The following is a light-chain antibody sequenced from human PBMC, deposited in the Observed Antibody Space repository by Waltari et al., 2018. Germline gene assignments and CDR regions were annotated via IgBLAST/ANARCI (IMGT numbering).Light chain of an antibody. Sequence: QSVLTQPPSASGTPGQRVTIPCSGSSSNIGTHYIYWYQQLPATAPKLRIYRSDQRPSGVPDRFSGSKSGTSASLAISGLRSEDEADYYCAAWDDSLSGWVFGGGTKLTVL. V-gene: IGLV1-47*01. CDR2: RSD. CDR1: SSNIGTHY. CDR3: AAWDDSLSGWV. J-gene: IGLJ3*02.